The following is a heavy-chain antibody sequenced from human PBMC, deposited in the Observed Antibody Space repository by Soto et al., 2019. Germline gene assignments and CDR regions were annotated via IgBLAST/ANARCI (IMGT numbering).Heavy chain of an antibody. CDR2: ISYDGSNK. Sequence: PGGSLRLSCAASGFTFSSYAMHWVRQAPGKRLEWVAVISYDGSNKYYADSVKGRFTISRDNSKNTLYLQMNSLRAEDTAVYYCARDPLWGTAMVLWYFDLWGRGTLVTVSS. CDR3: ARDPLWGTAMVLWYFDL. J-gene: IGHJ2*01. D-gene: IGHD5-18*01. CDR1: GFTFSSYA. V-gene: IGHV3-30-3*01.